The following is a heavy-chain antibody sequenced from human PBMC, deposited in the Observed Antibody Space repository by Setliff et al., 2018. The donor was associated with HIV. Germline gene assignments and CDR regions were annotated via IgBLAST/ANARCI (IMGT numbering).Heavy chain of an antibody. J-gene: IGHJ6*02. CDR1: GASVNSGSYY. CDR3: ARGLSVYSYANVYYYHGMDV. Sequence: SETLSLTCIVSGASVNSGSYYWGWIRQPPGKGLEWIGYVYSTGSTNSKSSLKSRVAISVDTSKSQFSLKMTSVTAADTAVYYCARGLSVYSYANVYYYHGMDVWGQGTTVTVSS. D-gene: IGHD5-18*01. CDR2: VYSTGST. V-gene: IGHV4-61*01.